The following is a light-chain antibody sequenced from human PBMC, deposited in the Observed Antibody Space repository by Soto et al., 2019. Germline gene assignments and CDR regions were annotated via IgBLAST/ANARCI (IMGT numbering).Light chain of an antibody. V-gene: IGKV1-5*03. CDR3: QQYKSYSVT. J-gene: IGKJ4*01. Sequence: DIQMTQSPSTLSASVGDRVTISCRASQSLDKWLAWYQHKPGTAPKLLIYKASTLDSGVPSRFSGSGSGTEFIITISSLQPEDFATYYCQQYKSYSVTFGGGTTVEIK. CDR1: QSLDKW. CDR2: KAS.